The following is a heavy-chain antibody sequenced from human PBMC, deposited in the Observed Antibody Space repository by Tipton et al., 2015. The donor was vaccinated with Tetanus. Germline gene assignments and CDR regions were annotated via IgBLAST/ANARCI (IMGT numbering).Heavy chain of an antibody. V-gene: IGHV1-46*04. CDR1: GYTFTQYY. D-gene: IGHD1-14*01. Sequence: QLVQSGAEVKKPGASVKLFCKTSGYTFTQYYLHWVRQAPGQGLEWMGMIYPSDGSTSYAEKMQGRVTMTRDTPTSTVYMEMSSLRSEDTAVYYCARAHNRISRAYDFWGQGTQITVPS. CDR2: IYPSDGST. J-gene: IGHJ4*02. CDR3: ARAHNRISRAYDF.